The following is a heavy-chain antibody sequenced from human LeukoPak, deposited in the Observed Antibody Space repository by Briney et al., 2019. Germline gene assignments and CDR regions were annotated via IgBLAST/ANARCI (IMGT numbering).Heavy chain of an antibody. D-gene: IGHD5-18*01. J-gene: IGHJ4*02. CDR3: ARDQWIQTKPGPFDY. CDR1: GGSISSYY. V-gene: IGHV4-59*12. CDR2: IYYSGST. Sequence: SETLSLTCTVSGGSISSYYWSWIRQPPGKGLEWIGYIYYSGSTNYNPSLKSRVTISVDTSKNQFSLKLSSVTAADTAVYYCARDQWIQTKPGPFDYWGQGTLVTVSS.